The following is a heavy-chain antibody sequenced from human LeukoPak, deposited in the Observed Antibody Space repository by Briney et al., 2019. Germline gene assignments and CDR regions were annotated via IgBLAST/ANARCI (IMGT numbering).Heavy chain of an antibody. CDR1: GLTFSNYG. CDR3: AKGGYYYDGSAYQVDY. D-gene: IGHD3-22*01. Sequence: PGGSLRLSCAASGLTFSNYGMHWVRQAPGKGLEWVAVISSDGSNKYYGDSVKGRFTISRDNSKNTLYLQMNSLRVEDTALYYCAKGGYYYDGSAYQVDYWGRGTLVTVSS. V-gene: IGHV3-30*18. CDR2: ISSDGSNK. J-gene: IGHJ4*02.